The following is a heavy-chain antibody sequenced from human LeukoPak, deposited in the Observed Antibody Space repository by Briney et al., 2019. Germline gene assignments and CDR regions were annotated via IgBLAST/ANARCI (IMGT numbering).Heavy chain of an antibody. V-gene: IGHV1-18*01. CDR3: ARDVLRAIFGVVTPVDP. CDR1: GYTFTSYG. Sequence: ASVKVSCKASGYTFTSYGISWVRQAPGQGLEWMGWISAYNGNTNYAQKLQGRVTMTTDTSTSAAYMELRSLRSDDTAVYYCARDVLRAIFGVVTPVDPWGQGTPVTVSS. D-gene: IGHD3-3*01. J-gene: IGHJ5*02. CDR2: ISAYNGNT.